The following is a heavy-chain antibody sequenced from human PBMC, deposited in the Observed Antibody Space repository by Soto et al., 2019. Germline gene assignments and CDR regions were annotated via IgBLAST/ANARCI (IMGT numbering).Heavy chain of an antibody. Sequence: GGSLRLSCAASGFTFSSYSMNWVRQAPGKGLEWVSSISSSSSYIYYADSVKGQFTISRDNAKNSLYLQMNSLRAEDTAVYYCARDPGYCSGGSCYLEHFDYWGQGTLVTVSS. J-gene: IGHJ4*02. CDR2: ISSSSSYI. D-gene: IGHD2-15*01. CDR3: ARDPGYCSGGSCYLEHFDY. V-gene: IGHV3-21*01. CDR1: GFTFSSYS.